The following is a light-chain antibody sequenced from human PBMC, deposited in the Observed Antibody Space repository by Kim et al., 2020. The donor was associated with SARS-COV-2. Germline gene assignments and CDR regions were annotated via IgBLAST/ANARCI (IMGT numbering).Light chain of an antibody. J-gene: IGKJ2*01. V-gene: IGKV2-30*02. CDR3: MQGTHWPPYT. CDR2: RVS. Sequence: DVVLTQSPLSLPVTLDKPASISCRSSKDPGHSDVDTYLNWFHQSPGRSPRRLIYRVSHRDHGVPDRFSGSGSGTDFTLKISRGDAEDVGIYYGMQGTHWPPYTFGQGTKLEIK. CDR1: KDPGHSDVDTY.